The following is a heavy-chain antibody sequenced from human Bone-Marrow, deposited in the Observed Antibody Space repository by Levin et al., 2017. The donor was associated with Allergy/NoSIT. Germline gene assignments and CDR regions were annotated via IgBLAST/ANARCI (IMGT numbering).Heavy chain of an antibody. CDR3: ARSSGTREWGYYFDS. CDR2: IYYTGST. D-gene: IGHD3-10*01. J-gene: IGHJ4*02. Sequence: SETLSLTCAVSGDSITNILYYWGWIRQAPGKGLEWIGNIYYTGSTYYSPSLKSRVTVSLDSSKNHFSLKLTSVTAPDTAVYYCARSSGTREWGYYFDSWGQGALVTVSS. CDR1: GDSITNILYY. V-gene: IGHV4-39*02.